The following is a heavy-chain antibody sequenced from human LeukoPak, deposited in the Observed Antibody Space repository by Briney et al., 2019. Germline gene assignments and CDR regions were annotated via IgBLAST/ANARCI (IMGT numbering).Heavy chain of an antibody. CDR3: AREPSSGYRYFDY. CDR1: GYTFTSHD. CDR2: INVYNGNT. D-gene: IGHD3-22*01. Sequence: ASVKVSCKAPGYTFTSHDVSWVRQAPEQGLEWMGWINVYNGNTDYAQRLQGRVTMTTDTSTNTAYMELRSLRSDDTAVYYCAREPSSGYRYFDYWGQGTLVTVSS. J-gene: IGHJ4*02. V-gene: IGHV1-18*01.